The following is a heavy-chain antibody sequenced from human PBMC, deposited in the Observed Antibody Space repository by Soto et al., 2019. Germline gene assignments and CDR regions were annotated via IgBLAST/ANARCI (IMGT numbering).Heavy chain of an antibody. CDR1: GGSISSYY. J-gene: IGHJ6*03. CDR3: ARSAYYYYMDV. CDR2: IYYSGST. Sequence: QVQLQESGPGLVKPSETLSLTCTVSGGSISSYYWSWIRQPPGKGLEWIGYIYYSGSTNYNPSRKSRVTISVDTSKNQFSLKLSSVTAADTAVYYCARSAYYYYMDVWGKGTTVTVSS. V-gene: IGHV4-59*08.